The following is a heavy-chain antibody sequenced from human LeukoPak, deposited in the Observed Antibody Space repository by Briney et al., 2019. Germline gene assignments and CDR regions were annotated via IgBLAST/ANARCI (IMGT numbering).Heavy chain of an antibody. CDR1: GFTFSHYG. V-gene: IGHV3-33*01. CDR2: IRFDGGEI. CDR3: VRGSGGAGYNYWGDY. D-gene: IGHD5-24*01. Sequence: PGGSLRLSCAASGFTFSHYGMHWVRQAPGKGLEWVAVIRFDGGEINYLDSVKGRCTISRDNSKNTLYMQMNSLRADDTAVYYCVRGSGGAGYNYWGDYWGQGTLVTVTA. J-gene: IGHJ4*02.